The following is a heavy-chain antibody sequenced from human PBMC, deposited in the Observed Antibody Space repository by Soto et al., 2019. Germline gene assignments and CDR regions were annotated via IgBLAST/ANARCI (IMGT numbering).Heavy chain of an antibody. CDR1: GYTFTSYG. V-gene: IGHV1-3*01. J-gene: IGHJ5*02. D-gene: IGHD6-13*01. CDR2: INAANGDT. Sequence: ASVKVSCKASGYTFTSYGIHWVRQAPGQRLEWMGWINAANGDTKYSPKFQGRVTITRDTSASTAYMELSSLRSEDTAVYYCVRRHVSATGIDWFDPWGQGTLVTISS. CDR3: VRRHVSATGIDWFDP.